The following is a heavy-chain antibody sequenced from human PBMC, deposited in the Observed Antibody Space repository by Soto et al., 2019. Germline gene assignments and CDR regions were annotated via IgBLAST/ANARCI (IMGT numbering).Heavy chain of an antibody. D-gene: IGHD3-3*01. J-gene: IGHJ3*02. CDR3: AREGGSFGAFDI. V-gene: IGHV1-46*01. CDR1: GYTFTNYY. CDR2: INPSGGST. Sequence: QVQLVQSGAEVKKPGASVKVSCKASGYTFTNYYMHWVRQAPGQGLEWMGIINPSGGSTSYAQKFQGTVTMTRDTSTSTVYMELSSLRSEDTAVYYCAREGGSFGAFDIWGQGTMVTVSS.